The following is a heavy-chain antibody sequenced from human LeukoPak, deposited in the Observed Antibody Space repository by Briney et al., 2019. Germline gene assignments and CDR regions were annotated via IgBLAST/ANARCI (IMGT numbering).Heavy chain of an antibody. D-gene: IGHD2-2*01. Sequence: GGSLRLSCATSGFTFSSYSMNWVRQAPGQGLEWVSSISSRSGYIYYADSVEGRFTISRDNAKNSLYLQMNSLRAEDTAVYYCARDLYCRSTSCDDYWGQGTLVTVSS. J-gene: IGHJ4*02. CDR2: ISSRSGYI. CDR3: ARDLYCRSTSCDDY. CDR1: GFTFSSYS. V-gene: IGHV3-21*01.